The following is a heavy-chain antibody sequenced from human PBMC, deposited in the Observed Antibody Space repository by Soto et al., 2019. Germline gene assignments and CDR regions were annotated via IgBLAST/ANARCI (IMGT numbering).Heavy chain of an antibody. CDR3: ASVISGWFNYCDVMDF. V-gene: IGHV3-21*01. J-gene: IGHJ6*02. CDR1: GFTFSSYS. D-gene: IGHD6-19*01. Sequence: GGSLRLSCAASGFTFSSYSMNWVRQAPGKGLEWVSSISSSSSYIYYADSVKGRFTISRDNAKNSLYLQMNSLRAEDTAVYYCASVISGWFNYCDVMDFRAQGTTDPGSS. CDR2: ISSSSSYI.